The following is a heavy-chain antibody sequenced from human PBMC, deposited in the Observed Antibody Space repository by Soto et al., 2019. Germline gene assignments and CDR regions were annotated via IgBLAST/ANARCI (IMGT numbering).Heavy chain of an antibody. CDR1: GGSISSGDYY. J-gene: IGHJ3*02. CDR2: IYYSGST. V-gene: IGHV4-30-4*01. CDR3: ARLPPHTAPPVDAFDI. Sequence: PSETLSLTCTVSGGSISSGDYYWSWIRQPPGKGLEWIGYIYYSGSTYYNPSLKSRVTISVDTSKNQFSLKPSSVTAADTAVYYCARLPPHTAPPVDAFDIWGQGTMVTVSS.